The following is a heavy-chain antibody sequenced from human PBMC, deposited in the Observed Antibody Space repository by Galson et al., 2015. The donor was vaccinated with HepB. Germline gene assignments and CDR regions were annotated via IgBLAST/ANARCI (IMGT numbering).Heavy chain of an antibody. J-gene: IGHJ5*02. Sequence: SVKVSCKASGYTFTSYDINWVRQATGQGLEWMGWMNPNSGNTGYAQKFQGRVTMTRNTSISTAYMELSSLRSEDTAVYYCARAPKSVPAARSINWFDPWGQGTLVTVSS. CDR1: GYTFTSYD. D-gene: IGHD2-2*01. V-gene: IGHV1-8*01. CDR2: MNPNSGNT. CDR3: ARAPKSVPAARSINWFDP.